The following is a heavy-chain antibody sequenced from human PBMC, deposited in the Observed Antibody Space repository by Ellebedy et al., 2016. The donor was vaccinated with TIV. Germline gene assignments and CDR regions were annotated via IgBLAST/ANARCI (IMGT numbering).Heavy chain of an antibody. J-gene: IGHJ4*02. Sequence: GESLKISCAASGFTFTSYSMNWVRQAPGKGLEWVSSISSTDYIYYADSVKGRFTISRDDARNSLFLQMNSLRAEDTAVYYCARSGEHDSWGQGTLVTVSS. CDR3: ARSGEHDS. CDR2: ISSTDYI. V-gene: IGHV3-21*01. D-gene: IGHD1-26*01. CDR1: GFTFTSYS.